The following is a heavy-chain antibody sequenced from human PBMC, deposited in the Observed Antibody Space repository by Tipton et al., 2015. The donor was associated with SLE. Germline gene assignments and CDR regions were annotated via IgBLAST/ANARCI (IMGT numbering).Heavy chain of an antibody. V-gene: IGHV4-59*01. D-gene: IGHD1-1*01. CDR2: IYYSGGT. CDR3: ARYSLTNWLLDL. CDR1: GGSMSTYY. Sequence: GLVKPSETLSLTCTVSGGSMSTYYWSWIRLPPGKGLEWIGYIYYSGGTSYNPSLNSRVTISVDTSRNQFSLKLTSVTAADSAVYYCARYSLTNWLLDLWGRGTLVTVSS. J-gene: IGHJ2*01.